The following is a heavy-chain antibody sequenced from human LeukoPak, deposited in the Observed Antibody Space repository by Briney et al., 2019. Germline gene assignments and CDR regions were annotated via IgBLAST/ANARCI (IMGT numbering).Heavy chain of an antibody. D-gene: IGHD1-26*01. V-gene: IGHV1-18*01. CDR3: ARDLFGPGATNFDY. CDR2: ISAYNGNT. CDR1: GYTFTSYG. J-gene: IGHJ4*02. Sequence: ASVKVSCKASGYTFTSYGISWVRQAPGQGLEWMGWISAYNGNTNYAQKPQGRVTMTTDTSTSTAYMELRSLRSDDTAVYYCARDLFGPGATNFDYWGQGTLVTVSS.